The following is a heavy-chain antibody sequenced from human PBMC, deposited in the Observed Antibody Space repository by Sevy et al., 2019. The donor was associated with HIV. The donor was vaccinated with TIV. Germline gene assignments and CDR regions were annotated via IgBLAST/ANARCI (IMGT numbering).Heavy chain of an antibody. CDR3: VRTTNGPQELFDP. CDR2: VYHIGTT. V-gene: IGHV4-59*01. J-gene: IGHJ5*02. D-gene: IGHD1-1*01. Sequence: SETLSLTCTVSGDSISGYSWSWIRQPPGKGLEWIGYVYHIGTTNYNPSLKNRVTMSVDTSKNHLSLKLLSVTAADTAVYYCVRTTNGPQELFDPWCQGTLVTVSS. CDR1: GDSISGYS.